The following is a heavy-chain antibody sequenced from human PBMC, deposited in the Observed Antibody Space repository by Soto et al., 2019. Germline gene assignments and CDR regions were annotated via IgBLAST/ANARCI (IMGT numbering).Heavy chain of an antibody. Sequence: TETLSLTCAVSVGSISSSNWWSWVRQPPGKGLEWIGEIYHSGSTNYNPSLKSRVTISVDKSKNQFSLKLSSVTAADTAVYYCAALTIAAAATGSYYYYGMDVWGQGTTVPVSS. V-gene: IGHV4-4*02. CDR2: IYHSGST. D-gene: IGHD6-13*01. J-gene: IGHJ6*02. CDR1: VGSISSSNW. CDR3: AALTIAAAATGSYYYYGMDV.